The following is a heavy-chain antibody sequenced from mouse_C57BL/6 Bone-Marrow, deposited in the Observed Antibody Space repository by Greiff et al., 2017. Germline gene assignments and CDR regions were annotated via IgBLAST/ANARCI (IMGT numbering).Heavy chain of an antibody. CDR2: IDPSDSYT. CDR1: GYTFTSYW. D-gene: IGHD1-1*02. Sequence: VQLQQPGAELVRPGTSVKLSCKASGYTFTSYWMHWVKQRPGQGLEWIGVIDPSDSYTNYNQKFKGKATLTVDTSSSTAYMQLSSLTSEDSAVYYCARCGYYFDYWGQGTTLTVSS. J-gene: IGHJ2*01. CDR3: ARCGYYFDY. V-gene: IGHV1-59*01.